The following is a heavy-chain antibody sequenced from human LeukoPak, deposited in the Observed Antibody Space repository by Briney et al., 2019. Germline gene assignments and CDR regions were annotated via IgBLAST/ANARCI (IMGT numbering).Heavy chain of an antibody. CDR1: GFTFSNAW. CDR3: TTEWMGGTGYYNPEYFQH. D-gene: IGHD3-9*01. J-gene: IGHJ1*01. V-gene: IGHV3-15*01. CDR2: IKSKTDGGTT. Sequence: GGSLRLSCAAPGFTFSNAWMSWVRQAPGKGLEWVGRIKSKTDGGTTDYAAPVKGRFTISRDDSKNTLYLQMNSLKIEDTAVYYCTTEWMGGTGYYNPEYFQHWGQGTLVTVSS.